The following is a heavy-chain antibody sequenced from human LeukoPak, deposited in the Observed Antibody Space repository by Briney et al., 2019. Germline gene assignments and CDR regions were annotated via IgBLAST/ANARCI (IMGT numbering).Heavy chain of an antibody. Sequence: SETLSLTCTVSGGSISSYYWSWIRQPPGKGLEWIGYIYYSGSTNYNPSLKSRVTISVDTSKNQFSLKLSSVTAADTAVYYCARDSIADLNYYYYGMDVWGQGTTVTVSS. CDR3: ARDSIADLNYYYYGMDV. CDR2: IYYSGST. V-gene: IGHV4-59*01. D-gene: IGHD6-6*01. CDR1: GGSISSYY. J-gene: IGHJ6*02.